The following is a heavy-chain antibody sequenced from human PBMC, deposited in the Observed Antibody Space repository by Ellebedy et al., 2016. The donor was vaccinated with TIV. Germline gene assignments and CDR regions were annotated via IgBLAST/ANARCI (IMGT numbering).Heavy chain of an antibody. CDR2: IKGDGTTA. D-gene: IGHD1-26*01. CDR3: AKDPWGVGPAFDI. CDR1: GFTFSSYW. V-gene: IGHV3-74*01. Sequence: PGGSLRLSCTASGFTFSSYWMHWFRHAPGKGLVWVSRIKGDGTTAHYADSVKGRFTIPRDNSKDTLYLQMNSLKAEDTAIYYCAKDPWGVGPAFDIWGPGTMVTVSS. J-gene: IGHJ3*02.